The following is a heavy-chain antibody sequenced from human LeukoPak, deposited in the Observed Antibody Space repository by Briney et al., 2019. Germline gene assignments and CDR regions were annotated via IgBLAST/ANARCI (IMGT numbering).Heavy chain of an antibody. D-gene: IGHD3-3*01. CDR3: AREGGSYYDFWSGYLKLYSDWFDP. CDR2: INAGNGNT. Sequence: GASVKVSCKASGYTFTSYAMHWVRQAPGQRLEWMGWINAGNGNTKYSQKFQGRVTITRDTSASTAYMELSSLRSEDTAVYYCAREGGSYYDFWSGYLKLYSDWFDPWGQGTLVTVSS. V-gene: IGHV1-3*01. CDR1: GYTFTSYA. J-gene: IGHJ5*02.